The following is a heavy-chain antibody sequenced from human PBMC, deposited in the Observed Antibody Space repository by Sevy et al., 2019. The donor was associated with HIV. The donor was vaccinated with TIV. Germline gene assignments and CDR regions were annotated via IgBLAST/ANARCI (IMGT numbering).Heavy chain of an antibody. CDR3: ARDKLPPVMVTMVRGALSYYFDY. D-gene: IGHD3-10*01. V-gene: IGHV3-33*01. J-gene: IGHJ4*02. Sequence: GGSLRLSCAASGFTFSSYGMHWVRQAPGKGLEWVAVIWYDGSNKYYADSVKGRFTISRDNSKNTLYLQMNSLGAEDTAVYYCARDKLPPVMVTMVRGALSYYFDYWGQGTLVTVSS. CDR1: GFTFSSYG. CDR2: IWYDGSNK.